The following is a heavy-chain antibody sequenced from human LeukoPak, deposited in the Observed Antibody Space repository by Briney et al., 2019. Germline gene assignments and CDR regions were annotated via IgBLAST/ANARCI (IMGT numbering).Heavy chain of an antibody. V-gene: IGHV1-2*02. CDR1: GYTFTGYY. D-gene: IGHD3-10*01. Sequence: GASVKVSCKASGYTFTGYYMHWVRQAPGQGLEWMGWINPNSGGTNYAQKFQGRVTMTRDTSINTAYMELSRLRSDDTAVYYCARDLKLWFRELLGYWGQGTLVTVSS. J-gene: IGHJ4*02. CDR2: INPNSGGT. CDR3: ARDLKLWFRELLGY.